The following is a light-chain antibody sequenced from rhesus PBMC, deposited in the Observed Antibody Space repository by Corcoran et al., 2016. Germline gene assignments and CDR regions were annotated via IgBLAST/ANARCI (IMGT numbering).Light chain of an antibody. CDR2: YAS. V-gene: IGKV1-38*01. CDR3: QQRNTFPFT. Sequence: DIQLTQSPSSLSASVGDRVTITCRASQGISSYLAWYQQKSGKAPKLLIFYASSLQSGVPSRFSGSGSGIEFTLTISRLQPEDFATYYCQQRNTFPFTFDPGTKLDIK. J-gene: IGKJ3*01. CDR1: QGISSY.